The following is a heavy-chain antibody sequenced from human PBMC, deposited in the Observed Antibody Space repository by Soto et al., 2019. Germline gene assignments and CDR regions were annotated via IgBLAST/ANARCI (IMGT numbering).Heavy chain of an antibody. CDR3: ARDIMGTNYYDYGMDV. V-gene: IGHV4-59*01. Sequence: QVQLQESGPGLVKPSETLSLTCTVSGGSISSYYWSWIRQPPGKGLEWIGYIYYSGSTNYNPSLKSRGTISVATSKNQFSLKLRSVTAADTAVYYCARDIMGTNYYDYGMDVWGQGTTVTVSS. CDR2: IYYSGST. CDR1: GGSISSYY. D-gene: IGHD2-8*01. J-gene: IGHJ6*02.